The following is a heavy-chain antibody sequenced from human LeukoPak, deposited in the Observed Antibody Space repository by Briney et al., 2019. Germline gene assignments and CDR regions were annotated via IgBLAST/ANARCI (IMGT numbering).Heavy chain of an antibody. CDR2: ISSSSSYI. V-gene: IGHV3-21*01. CDR1: GFTFSSYS. J-gene: IGHJ4*02. D-gene: IGHD5-24*01. Sequence: GGSLRLSCAASGFTFSSYSMNWVRQAPGEGLEWVSSISSSSSYIYYADSVKGRFTISRDNAKNSLYLQMNSLRAEDTAVYYCARVWLMQDCYFDYWGQGTLVTVSS. CDR3: ARVWLMQDCYFDY.